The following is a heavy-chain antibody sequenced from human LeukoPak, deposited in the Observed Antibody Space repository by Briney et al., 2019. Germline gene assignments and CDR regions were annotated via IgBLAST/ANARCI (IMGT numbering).Heavy chain of an antibody. CDR2: INAGNGNT. V-gene: IGHV1-3*01. Sequence: ASVKVSCKASGYTFTSYAMHWVRQAPGQRLEWMGWINAGNGNTKYSQKFQGRVTITRDTSASTAYMELSSLRSEDTAVYYCASTRDCGGDCRPYYYYGMDVWGQGTTVTVSS. J-gene: IGHJ6*02. CDR3: ASTRDCGGDCRPYYYYGMDV. CDR1: GYTFTSYA. D-gene: IGHD2-21*02.